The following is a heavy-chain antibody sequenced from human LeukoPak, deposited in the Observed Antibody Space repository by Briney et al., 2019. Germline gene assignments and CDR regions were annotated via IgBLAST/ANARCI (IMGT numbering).Heavy chain of an antibody. CDR2: IIPIFGTA. Sequence: AVKEACMASAYTFTSYGISWVRQPPGQGLEWMGGIIPIFGTANYAQKFQGRVTITADESTSTAYMELSSLRSEDTAVYYCARAKVVPAALYWFDPWGQGTLVTVSS. J-gene: IGHJ5*02. CDR3: ARAKVVPAALYWFDP. CDR1: AYTFTSYG. V-gene: IGHV1-69*13. D-gene: IGHD2-2*01.